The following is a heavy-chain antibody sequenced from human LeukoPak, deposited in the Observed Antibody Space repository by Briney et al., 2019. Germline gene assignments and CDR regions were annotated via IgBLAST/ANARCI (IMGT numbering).Heavy chain of an antibody. J-gene: IGHJ4*02. CDR2: ISYDGSNK. CDR1: GFTFSSYA. CDR3: ASTPHYYDSSGYSRPKNFDY. Sequence: GGSLRLSCAASGFTFSSYAMHWVRQAPGKGLEWVAVISYDGSNKYYADSVKGRFTISRDNSKNTLYLQMNSLRAEDTAVYYCASTPHYYDSSGYSRPKNFDYWGQGTLVTVSS. D-gene: IGHD3-22*01. V-gene: IGHV3-30-3*01.